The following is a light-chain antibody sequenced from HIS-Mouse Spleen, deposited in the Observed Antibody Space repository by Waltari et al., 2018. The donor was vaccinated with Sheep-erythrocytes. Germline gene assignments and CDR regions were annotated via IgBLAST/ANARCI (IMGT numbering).Light chain of an antibody. V-gene: IGLV1-51*01. Sequence: QSVLTQPPSVSAAPGQKVTIPCSGSRPNIGTNYVSWYQQLPGTAPKLLIYDNNKRPSGIPDRFSGSKSGTSATLGITGLQTGDEADYYCGTWDSSLSAGVFGGGTKLTVL. CDR3: GTWDSSLSAGV. J-gene: IGLJ2*01. CDR1: RPNIGTNY. CDR2: DNN.